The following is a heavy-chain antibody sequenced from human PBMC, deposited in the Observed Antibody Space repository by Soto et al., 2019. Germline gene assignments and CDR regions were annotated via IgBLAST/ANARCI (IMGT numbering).Heavy chain of an antibody. CDR3: ARLYYFDSGSFSQFDP. CDR2: INAGNGNT. J-gene: IGHJ5*02. CDR1: GYTFTSYA. Sequence: ASVKVSCKASGYTFTSYAMHWVRQAPGQRLEWMGWINAGNGNTKYSQKFQGRVTITRDTSASTAYMELSSLRSDDTAVYYCARLYYFDSGSFSQFDPWGQGTLVTVSS. V-gene: IGHV1-3*01. D-gene: IGHD3-10*01.